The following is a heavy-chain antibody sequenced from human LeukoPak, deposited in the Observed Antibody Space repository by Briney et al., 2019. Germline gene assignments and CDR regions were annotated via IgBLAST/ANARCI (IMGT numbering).Heavy chain of an antibody. Sequence: PGGSLRLSCAASGFTFSSYGMHWVRQAPGKGLEWVAFIRYDGSNKYYADSVKGRFTISRDNSKNTLYLQINSLRAEDTAVYYCAKSPHYYGGQDYFDYWGQGTLVTVSS. CDR1: GFTFSSYG. V-gene: IGHV3-30*02. CDR2: IRYDGSNK. CDR3: AKSPHYYGGQDYFDY. J-gene: IGHJ4*02. D-gene: IGHD3-10*01.